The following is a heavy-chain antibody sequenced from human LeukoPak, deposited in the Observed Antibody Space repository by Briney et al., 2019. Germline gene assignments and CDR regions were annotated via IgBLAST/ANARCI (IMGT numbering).Heavy chain of an antibody. Sequence: ASVKVSCKASGYTFTGYYMHWVRQAPGQGLEWMGRINPNSGGTNYAQKFQGRVTMTRDTSISTVYMELSRLRSDDTAVYYCARSTVGYCSGGSCYSGDNWFDPWGQGTLVTVSS. CDR2: INPNSGGT. CDR1: GYTFTGYY. D-gene: IGHD2-15*01. CDR3: ARSTVGYCSGGSCYSGDNWFDP. J-gene: IGHJ5*02. V-gene: IGHV1-2*06.